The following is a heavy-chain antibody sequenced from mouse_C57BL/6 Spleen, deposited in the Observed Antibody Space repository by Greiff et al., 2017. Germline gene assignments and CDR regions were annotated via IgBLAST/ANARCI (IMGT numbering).Heavy chain of an antibody. CDR3: ARWTAQATAWFAY. Sequence: QVQLKQPGAELVKPGASVKMSCKASGYTFTSYWITWVKQRPGQGLEWIGDIYPGSGSTNYNEKFKSKATLTVDTSSSTAYMQLSSLTSEDSAVYYCARWTAQATAWFAYWGQGTLVTVSA. CDR2: IYPGSGST. V-gene: IGHV1-55*01. D-gene: IGHD3-2*02. J-gene: IGHJ3*01. CDR1: GYTFTSYW.